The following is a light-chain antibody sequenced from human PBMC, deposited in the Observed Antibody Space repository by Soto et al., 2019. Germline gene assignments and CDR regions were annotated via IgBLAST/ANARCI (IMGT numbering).Light chain of an antibody. V-gene: IGKV1-6*01. Sequence: AIQMTQSPSSLSASVGDRVTITCRASQGIGSDLTWYQQKPGKAPKLLIYDASRLQSGVPSRFSGIGSGTDFTLTISSLQPEDFATYYCLQDYNFPRTFGQGTKXEI. J-gene: IGKJ1*01. CDR2: DAS. CDR3: LQDYNFPRT. CDR1: QGIGSD.